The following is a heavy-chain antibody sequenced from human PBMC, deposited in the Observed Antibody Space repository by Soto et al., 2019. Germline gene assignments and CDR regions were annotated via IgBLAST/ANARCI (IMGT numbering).Heavy chain of an antibody. D-gene: IGHD1-1*01. V-gene: IGHV3-53*01. CDR1: GLTISGKKY. CDR2: LYDVDGS. J-gene: IGHJ3*01. CDR3: ATWHEREHAYDV. Sequence: DVQLVESGGGLIQPGESLRLSCAAFGLTISGKKYVAWVRQAPGKGLEWVSGLYDVDGSFYADSVRGRFTTSSDSSKTTVYLQMNDLRPEDTAVYYCATWHEREHAYDVWGQGTTVTVSS.